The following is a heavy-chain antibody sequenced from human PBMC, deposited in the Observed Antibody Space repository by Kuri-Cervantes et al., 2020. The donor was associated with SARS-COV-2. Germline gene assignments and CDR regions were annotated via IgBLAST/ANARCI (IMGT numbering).Heavy chain of an antibody. J-gene: IGHJ5*02. CDR2: IIPIFGTA. CDR3: ARDRGPGQLLYSAFRWFDP. CDR1: GGTFSSYA. D-gene: IGHD2-2*02. V-gene: IGHV1-69*05. Sequence: SLKVSCKASGGTFSSYAISWVRQAPGQGLEWMGGIIPIFGTANYAQKFQGRVTITTDEPTSTAYMELSSLRSEDTAVYYCARDRGPGQLLYSAFRWFDPWGQGTLVTVSS.